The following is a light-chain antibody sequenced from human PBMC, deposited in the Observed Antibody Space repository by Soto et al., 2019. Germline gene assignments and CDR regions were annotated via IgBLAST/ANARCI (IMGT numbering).Light chain of an antibody. J-gene: IGKJ1*01. Sequence: EIVMTQSPATLSVSPGERATLSCRASQSVSTNLAWYQQKPGQAPRLLIYGASTRATGIPARFSGSGSGTEFTLTISRLQSDDFAVYYCQQYTTWPPWTFGQGTKVDIK. CDR1: QSVSTN. V-gene: IGKV3-15*01. CDR2: GAS. CDR3: QQYTTWPPWT.